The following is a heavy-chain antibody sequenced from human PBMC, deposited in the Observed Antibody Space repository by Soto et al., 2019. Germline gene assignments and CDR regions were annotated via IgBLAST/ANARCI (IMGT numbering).Heavy chain of an antibody. CDR3: ARDSSSWDYYFDY. V-gene: IGHV1-2*04. CDR2: INPNSGGT. D-gene: IGHD6-13*01. J-gene: IGHJ4*02. CDR1: GYPFTGYY. Sequence: QVQLVQSGAEVKKPGASVKVSCKASGYPFTGYYMHWVRQAPGQGLEWMGWINPNSGGTNYAQKFQGWVTMTRDTSISTAYMELSRLRSDDTAVYYCARDSSSWDYYFDYWGQGTLVTVSS.